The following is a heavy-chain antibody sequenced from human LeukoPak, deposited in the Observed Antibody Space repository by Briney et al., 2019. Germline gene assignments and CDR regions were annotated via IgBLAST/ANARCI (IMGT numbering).Heavy chain of an antibody. Sequence: PSETLSLTCAVYGGSFSGYYWSWIPQPPGKGLERIGEINHSRSTNYNPSPKSRVTISVDTSKNQFCLKLSSVTAADSAVYYCARGRIHQDYWGQGTLVTVSS. J-gene: IGHJ4*02. CDR3: ARGRIHQDY. V-gene: IGHV4-34*01. CDR1: GGSFSGYY. CDR2: INHSRST. D-gene: IGHD2/OR15-2a*01.